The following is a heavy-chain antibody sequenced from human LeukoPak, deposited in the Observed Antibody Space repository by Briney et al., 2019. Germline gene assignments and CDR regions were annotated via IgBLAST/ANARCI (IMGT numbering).Heavy chain of an antibody. CDR3: VKSPGSGWPV. CDR1: GFTFSSSA. J-gene: IGHJ4*02. CDR2: IYSDGSRT. D-gene: IGHD6-19*01. V-gene: IGHV3-64D*06. Sequence: GGSLRLSCAASGFTFSSSAMHWVRQAPGKGLEYLSAIYSDGSRTYYADSVKSRFTISRDNSKNTLYFEMSSLRVEDTAVYYCVKSPGSGWPVWGQGTLLTVSS.